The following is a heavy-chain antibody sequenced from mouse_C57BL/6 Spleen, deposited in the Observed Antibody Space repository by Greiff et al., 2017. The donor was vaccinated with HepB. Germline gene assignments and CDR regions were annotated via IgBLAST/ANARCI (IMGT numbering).Heavy chain of an antibody. V-gene: IGHV1-50*01. CDR2: IDPSDSYT. D-gene: IGHD1-3*01. Sequence: QVQLKQPGAELVKPGASVKLSCKASGYTFTSYWMQWVKQRPGQGLEWIGEIDPSDSYTNYNQKFKGKATLTVDTSSSTAYMQLSSLTSEDSAVYYCARRRDNYLFAYWGQGTLVTVSA. CDR1: GYTFTSYW. CDR3: ARRRDNYLFAY. J-gene: IGHJ3*01.